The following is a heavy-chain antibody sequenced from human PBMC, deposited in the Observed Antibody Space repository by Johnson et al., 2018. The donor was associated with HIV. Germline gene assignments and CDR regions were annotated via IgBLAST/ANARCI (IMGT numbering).Heavy chain of an antibody. D-gene: IGHD3-16*02. CDR1: GFTFSSYG. CDR3: AKVGGSHDYVWGSYPGN. Sequence: QEKLVESGGGVVQPGGSLRLSCAASGFTFSSYGMHWVRQAPGKGLEWVAVISYDGSNKYYSDSVKGRFTISRDNFKNTLYLQMKSLRAEDTAVYYCAKVGGSHDYVWGSYPGNWGQGTMVIVSS. V-gene: IGHV3-30*19. J-gene: IGHJ3*01. CDR2: ISYDGSNK.